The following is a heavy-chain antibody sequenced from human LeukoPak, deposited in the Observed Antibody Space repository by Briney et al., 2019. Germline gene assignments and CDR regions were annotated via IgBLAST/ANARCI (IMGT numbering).Heavy chain of an antibody. CDR1: GGSFSGYY. D-gene: IGHD4-23*01. J-gene: IGHJ3*02. V-gene: IGHV4-34*01. CDR3: ARDYGGNSVYDAFDI. Sequence: SETLSLTCAVYGGSFSGYYWSWIRQPPGKGLEWIGEINHSGSTNYNPSLKSRVTISVDTSKNQFSLKLSSVTAADTAVYYCARDYGGNSVYDAFDIWGQGTMVTVSS. CDR2: INHSGST.